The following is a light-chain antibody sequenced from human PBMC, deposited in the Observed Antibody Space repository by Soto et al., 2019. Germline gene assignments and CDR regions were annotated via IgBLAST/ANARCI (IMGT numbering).Light chain of an antibody. V-gene: IGKV3-11*01. CDR3: QQRYIGLT. J-gene: IGKJ4*01. CDR1: QSVSRY. Sequence: EIVLTQSPVTLSLSPGERATLSCRASQSVSRYLAWYQQKPGQAPRLLFYDASNRATGIPARFSGSGSGTDFTLTISSLEPEDFAVYYCQQRYIGLTFGGGTKVEMK. CDR2: DAS.